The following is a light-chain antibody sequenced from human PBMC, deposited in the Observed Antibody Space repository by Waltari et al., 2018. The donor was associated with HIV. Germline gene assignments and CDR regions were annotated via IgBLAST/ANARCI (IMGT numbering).Light chain of an antibody. J-gene: IGKJ4*01. CDR2: GAS. V-gene: IGKV3-20*01. CDR3: HHYGSS. Sequence: EIVLTQSPGTLSLSPGERATLSCRASQSISSSYLAWYQQKAGQAPRLLIYGASSRATGIPDRFSGSGSGTDFTLTISRLEPEDFAVYHCHHYGSSFGVGTKVVIK. CDR1: QSISSSY.